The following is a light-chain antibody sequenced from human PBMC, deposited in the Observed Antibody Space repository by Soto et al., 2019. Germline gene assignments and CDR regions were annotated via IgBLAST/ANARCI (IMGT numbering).Light chain of an antibody. J-gene: IGKJ2*01. Sequence: EIVLTHSPGTLSLSPGERATLSCRASQSVTSNFLAWYQQKPGQAPRLLIYGASTSAAGVPDRFSGSGSGTDVTLTITRLEPEDFAVYYCQQYGRSPLMYTFGQGTKLGVK. V-gene: IGKV3-20*01. CDR2: GAS. CDR3: QQYGRSPLMYT. CDR1: QSVTSNF.